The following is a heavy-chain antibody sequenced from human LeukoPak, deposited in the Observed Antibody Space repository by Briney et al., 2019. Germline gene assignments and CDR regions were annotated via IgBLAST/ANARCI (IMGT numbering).Heavy chain of an antibody. Sequence: GGSLRVSCAASGYTFTSYWIGWVRQMPGKGLEWMGIIYPGDSDTRYSPSFQGQVAISADKSISTAYLQWNSLKASDTAIYYCARRAAGSWWFDPWGQGTLVTVSS. J-gene: IGHJ5*02. CDR2: IYPGDSDT. CDR3: ARRAAGSWWFDP. CDR1: GYTFTSYW. D-gene: IGHD6-13*01. V-gene: IGHV5-51*01.